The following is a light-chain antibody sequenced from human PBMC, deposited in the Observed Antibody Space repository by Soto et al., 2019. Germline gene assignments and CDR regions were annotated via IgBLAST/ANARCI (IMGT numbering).Light chain of an antibody. CDR2: GNT. Sequence: QSVLTQPPSVSGALGQRVTISCTGITSNIGAGYDVHWYQLLPGRAPKLLIYGNTNRPSGVPDRFSGSKPATSASLAITGLQAEDEAIYYCQSYDNTLSGPIYVFGTGTKVTVL. V-gene: IGLV1-40*01. CDR1: TSNIGAGYD. J-gene: IGLJ1*01. CDR3: QSYDNTLSGPIYV.